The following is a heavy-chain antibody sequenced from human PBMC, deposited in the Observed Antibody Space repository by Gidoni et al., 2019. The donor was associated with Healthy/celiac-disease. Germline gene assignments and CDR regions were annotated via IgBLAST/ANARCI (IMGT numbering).Heavy chain of an antibody. V-gene: IGHV1-69*01. CDR1: GGTFSSYA. CDR2: IIPICGTA. D-gene: IGHD4-17*01. Sequence: QVQLVQSGAEVKKPGSSVKVSCKASGGTFSSYAISWVRQAPGQGLEWMGGIIPICGTANYAQKFKGRVTITADESTSTAYMELSSLRSEDTAVYYCARVGYGDYDHYYGMDVWGQGTTVTVSS. CDR3: ARVGYGDYDHYYGMDV. J-gene: IGHJ6*02.